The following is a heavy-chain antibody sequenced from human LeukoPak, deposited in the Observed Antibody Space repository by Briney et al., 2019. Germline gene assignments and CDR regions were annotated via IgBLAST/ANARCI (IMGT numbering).Heavy chain of an antibody. CDR1: GGTFGSYA. Sequence: GASVKVSCKASGGTFGSYAISWVRQAPGQGLEWMGGIFPIFGTANYAQKFQGRVTITADKSTSTAYMELSSLRSEDTAVYYCATDSIAAAGTGPYGMDVWGKGTTVTVSS. V-gene: IGHV1-69*06. CDR3: ATDSIAAAGTGPYGMDV. CDR2: IFPIFGTA. D-gene: IGHD6-13*01. J-gene: IGHJ6*04.